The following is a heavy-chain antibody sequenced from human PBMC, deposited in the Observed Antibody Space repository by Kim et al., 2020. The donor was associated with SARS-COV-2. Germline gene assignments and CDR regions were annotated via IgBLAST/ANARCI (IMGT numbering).Heavy chain of an antibody. CDR3: ARTPEMATTNLGLPDY. D-gene: IGHD5-12*01. CDR1: GYSFTSYW. V-gene: IGHV5-51*01. CDR2: IYPGDSDT. J-gene: IGHJ4*02. Sequence: GESLKISCKGSGYSFTSYWIGWVRQMPGKGLEWMGIIYPGDSDTRYSPSFQGQVTISADKSISTAYLQWSSLKASDTAMYYCARTPEMATTNLGLPDYWGQGTLVTVSS.